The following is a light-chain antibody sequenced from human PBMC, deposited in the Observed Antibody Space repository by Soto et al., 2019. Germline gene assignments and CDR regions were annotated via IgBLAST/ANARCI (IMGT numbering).Light chain of an antibody. CDR1: QSINSY. CDR3: QQSYSTPHT. J-gene: IGKJ2*01. V-gene: IGKV1-39*01. CDR2: AAS. Sequence: DIQMTQSPSSLSASVGDRVTITCRASQSINSYLNWYQQKPGKAPKLLIYAASSLQSGVPSRFSGRGSGTDFTLTISSLQPEDFATYYCQQSYSTPHTFGQGTKLEIK.